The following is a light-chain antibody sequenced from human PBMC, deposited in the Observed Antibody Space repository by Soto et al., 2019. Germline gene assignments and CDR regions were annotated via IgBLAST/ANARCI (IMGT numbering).Light chain of an antibody. V-gene: IGKV3-11*01. CDR3: QQRSNWPLT. Sequence: ELVLTQSPASLSLSPGERATLSCRASQSVSSYLAWYQQKPGQAPRLLIYDASNRATGIPARFSGSGSGTDLTITISSLEPEDFEVYYCQQRSNWPLTFGEGTKVDIK. CDR1: QSVSSY. J-gene: IGKJ4*01. CDR2: DAS.